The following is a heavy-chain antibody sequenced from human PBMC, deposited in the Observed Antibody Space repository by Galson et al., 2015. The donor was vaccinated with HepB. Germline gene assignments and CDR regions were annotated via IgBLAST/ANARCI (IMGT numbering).Heavy chain of an antibody. Sequence: SVKVSCKASGHTFTAYYMHWVRQAPGQGLEWMGRINPNSGGTNYAQKFQGRVTMTRDTSISTAYMELSRLRSADTAVYYCARVGATGLNWYFDLWGRGTLVTVSS. CDR2: INPNSGGT. CDR3: ARVGATGLNWYFDL. J-gene: IGHJ2*01. D-gene: IGHD6-13*01. CDR1: GHTFTAYY. V-gene: IGHV1-2*06.